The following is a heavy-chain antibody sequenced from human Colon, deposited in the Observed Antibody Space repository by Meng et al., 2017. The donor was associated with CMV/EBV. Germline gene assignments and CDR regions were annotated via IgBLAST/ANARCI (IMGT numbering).Heavy chain of an antibody. CDR3: AREAVDTAPDRHYYYGMDV. CDR2: ISAYNGNT. CDR1: GYTFTSYG. Sequence: ASVKVSCKASGYTFTSYGISWVRQAPGQGLEWMGWISAYNGNTNYAQKLQGRVTMTTDTSTSTAYMELRSLRSDDTAVYYCAREAVDTAPDRHYYYGMDVWGQGTTVTVSS. V-gene: IGHV1-18*01. J-gene: IGHJ6*02. D-gene: IGHD5-18*01.